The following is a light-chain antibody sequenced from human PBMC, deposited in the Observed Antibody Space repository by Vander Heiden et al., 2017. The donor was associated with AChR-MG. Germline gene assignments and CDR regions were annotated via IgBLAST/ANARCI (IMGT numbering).Light chain of an antibody. CDR3: QQDAVTPLT. J-gene: IGKJ4*01. CDR2: WAS. Sequence: DIVMSQAPDSLAVSLGAPGTIHCKSGQRVVYSNKNYLGWYQKKPGQPPKLLIYWASTRESGVPDRFSGSGSATDFTLTISSLQAEDVAVYYCQQDAVTPLTFGGGTKVEIK. CDR1: QRVVYSNKNY. V-gene: IGKV4-1*01.